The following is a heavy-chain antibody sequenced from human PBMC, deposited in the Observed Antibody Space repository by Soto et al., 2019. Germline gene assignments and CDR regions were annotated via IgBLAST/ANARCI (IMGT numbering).Heavy chain of an antibody. CDR1: GSSINNYY. V-gene: IGHV4-59*01. CDR3: ARDRGSDVTPFF. J-gene: IGHJ4*02. CDR2: IYSDGGT. D-gene: IGHD3-10*01. Sequence: PETRSLTCTLSGSSINNYYGSLLRRPPGKGLEWIGYIYSDGGTYYNPSLESRVTMSVDTSKSQFSLRLSSVTAADTAVYYCARDRGSDVTPFFWGQGTLVTVSS.